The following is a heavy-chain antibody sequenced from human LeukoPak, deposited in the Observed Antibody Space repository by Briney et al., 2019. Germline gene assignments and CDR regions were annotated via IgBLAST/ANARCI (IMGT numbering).Heavy chain of an antibody. Sequence: PVGSLRLSCKASGFSFSRYGMNWVRQAPGRGLEWLSYTSGSSGSTIYYAQSVRGRFTISRDDAKNTLYLQMNSLRADDTAVYFCARDKIQWLRYSYFDCWGQGVLVTVSS. D-gene: IGHD5-12*01. J-gene: IGHJ5*01. V-gene: IGHV3-48*01. CDR3: ARDKIQWLRYSYFDC. CDR2: TSGSSGSTI. CDR1: GFSFSRYG.